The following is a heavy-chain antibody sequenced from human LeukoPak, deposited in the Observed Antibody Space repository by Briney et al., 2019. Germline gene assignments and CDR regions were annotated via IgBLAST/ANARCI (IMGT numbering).Heavy chain of an antibody. CDR3: AIVVVVAVPEYYFDY. V-gene: IGHV5-51*01. D-gene: IGHD2-15*01. J-gene: IGHJ4*02. CDR1: GYSFTSYW. Sequence: GESLKISCKGSGYSFTSYWIGWVRQMPGKGLEWMGIIYPGDSDTRYSPSFQGQVTISADKSISTAYLQWSSLKASDTAMYYCAIVVVVAVPEYYFDYWGQGTLVTVSS. CDR2: IYPGDSDT.